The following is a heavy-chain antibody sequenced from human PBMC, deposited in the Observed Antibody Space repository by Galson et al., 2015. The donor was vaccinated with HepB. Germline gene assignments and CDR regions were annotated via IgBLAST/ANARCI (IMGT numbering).Heavy chain of an antibody. J-gene: IGHJ3*02. Sequence: SVKVSCKVSGYTLTELSMHWVRQAPGKGLEWMGGFDPEDGETIYAQKFQGRVTMTEDTSTDTAYMELSSLRSEDTAVYYCATVIAAAATDAFDIWGQGTMVTVSS. CDR2: FDPEDGET. CDR3: ATVIAAAATDAFDI. CDR1: GYTLTELS. D-gene: IGHD6-13*01. V-gene: IGHV1-24*01.